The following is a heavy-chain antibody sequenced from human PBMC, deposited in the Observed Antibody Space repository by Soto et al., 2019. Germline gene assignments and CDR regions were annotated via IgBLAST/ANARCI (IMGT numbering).Heavy chain of an antibody. CDR1: GFNFSSFG. CDR3: AKDVGSLTPGFAYYGMDV. CDR2: ISYDGKNK. V-gene: IGHV3-30*18. J-gene: IGHJ6*02. D-gene: IGHD3-10*01. Sequence: PVGSLRLSCAASGFNFSSFGMHWVRQPPGKGLEWVADISYDGKNKFYVDSVKGRFTISRDNSKNTLFLQMNSLRPGDTAVYYCAKDVGSLTPGFAYYGMDVWGQGTTVTVSS.